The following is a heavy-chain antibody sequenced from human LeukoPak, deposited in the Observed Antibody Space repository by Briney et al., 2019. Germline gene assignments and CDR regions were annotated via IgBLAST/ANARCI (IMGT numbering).Heavy chain of an antibody. CDR3: AKDGSWGDYQFYFYIDV. Sequence: QPGGSLRLSCAVSGFTFGNSAMSWVRQAPGKGLEWISGISGSGHYTYTADSLKGRFTISRDNSKNTLYLQMNSLRAEDTALYYCAKDGSWGDYQFYFYIDVWGNGTTVTVSS. D-gene: IGHD3-16*01. J-gene: IGHJ6*03. CDR1: GFTFGNSA. V-gene: IGHV3-23*01. CDR2: ISGSGHYT.